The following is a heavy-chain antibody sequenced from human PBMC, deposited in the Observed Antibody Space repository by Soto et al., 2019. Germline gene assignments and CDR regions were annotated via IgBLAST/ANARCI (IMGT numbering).Heavy chain of an antibody. D-gene: IGHD3-10*01. Sequence: EVQLVESGGGLVKPGGSLRLSCAASGFTFSNAWMSWVRQAPGKGLEWVGRIKSKTDGGTTDYAAPVKGRFTISRDDSKNTLYLQMNSLKTEDTAVYYCTTESYYYGSTDYWGQGTLVTVSS. V-gene: IGHV3-15*01. CDR1: GFTFSNAW. CDR2: IKSKTDGGTT. J-gene: IGHJ4*02. CDR3: TTESYYYGSTDY.